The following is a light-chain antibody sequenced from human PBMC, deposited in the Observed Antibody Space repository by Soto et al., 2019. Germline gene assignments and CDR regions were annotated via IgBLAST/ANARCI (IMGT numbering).Light chain of an antibody. CDR2: GAS. Sequence: AIQMTQSPSSLSASVGDRVTISCRASQGIGNALGWYQQKPGKPPKVLIYGASNLQSGVPPRFSGSGSGTEVTLTISSLRPDDFATYYCQQYITDSWTFGQGTKVDIK. V-gene: IGKV1-6*01. CDR1: QGIGNA. J-gene: IGKJ1*01. CDR3: QQYITDSWT.